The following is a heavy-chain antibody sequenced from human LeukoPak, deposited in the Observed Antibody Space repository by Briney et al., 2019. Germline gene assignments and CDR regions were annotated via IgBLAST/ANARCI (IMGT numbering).Heavy chain of an antibody. CDR2: IIPILGIA. V-gene: IGHV1-69*04. J-gene: IGHJ6*02. CDR1: GGTFSSYA. Sequence: SVKVSCKASGGTFSSYAISWVRQAPGQGLEWTGRIIPILGIANYAQKFQGRVTITADKSTSTAYMELSSLRSEDTAVYYCARDRVVTPLNYYYGMDVWGQGTTVTVSS. CDR3: ARDRVVTPLNYYYGMDV. D-gene: IGHD4-23*01.